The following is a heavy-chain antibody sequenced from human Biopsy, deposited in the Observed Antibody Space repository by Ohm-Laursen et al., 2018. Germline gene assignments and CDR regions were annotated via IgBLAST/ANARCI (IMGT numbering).Heavy chain of an antibody. J-gene: IGHJ2*01. Sequence: SDTLSLTCTVSGDSISSYYWSWIRQSPGKGLEWIGYVYYTGNTGYNPSLQSRVTISVDTSKNHFSLRLRSVTPADTAIYYCARDRGYYSDRTVPGYFDLWGRGTLVTVSS. D-gene: IGHD3-22*01. V-gene: IGHV4-59*01. CDR1: GDSISSYY. CDR2: VYYTGNT. CDR3: ARDRGYYSDRTVPGYFDL.